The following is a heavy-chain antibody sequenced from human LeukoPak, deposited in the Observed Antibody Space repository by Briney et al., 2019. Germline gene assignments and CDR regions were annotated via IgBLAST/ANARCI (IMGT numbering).Heavy chain of an antibody. J-gene: IGHJ4*02. Sequence: PGGSLRLSCAASGFTVSSYGMSWVRQAPGKGLEWVSAISGSGGSTYYADSVKGRFTISRDNAKKSLYLQMNSLRAEDTAVYYCASSRYDSSGYYGIIGYWGQGTLVTVSS. V-gene: IGHV3-23*01. CDR1: GFTVSSYG. CDR2: ISGSGGST. CDR3: ASSRYDSSGYYGIIGY. D-gene: IGHD3-22*01.